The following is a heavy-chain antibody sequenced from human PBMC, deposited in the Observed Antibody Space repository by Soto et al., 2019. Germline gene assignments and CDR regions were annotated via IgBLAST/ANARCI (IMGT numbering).Heavy chain of an antibody. CDR1: GYTFSSYG. CDR2: IGAYNGNT. Sequence: ASVKVSFKASGYTFSSYGISWVRQAPGQGLEWMGWIGAYNGNTNYAQNLQGRVTMTTDTSTSTAYMELRSLSSDDTAVYYCARSGATLTRLFDSWGQGTLVTVSS. CDR3: ARSGATLTRLFDS. V-gene: IGHV1-18*01. J-gene: IGHJ4*02. D-gene: IGHD1-26*01.